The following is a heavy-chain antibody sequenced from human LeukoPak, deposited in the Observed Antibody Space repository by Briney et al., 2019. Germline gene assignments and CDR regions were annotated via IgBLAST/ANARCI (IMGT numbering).Heavy chain of an antibody. CDR2: ISGSGGST. V-gene: IGHV3-23*01. D-gene: IGHD2-2*01. CDR1: GFTVSSNY. Sequence: PGGSLRLSCAASGFTVSSNYMSWVRQAPGKGLEWVSAISGSGGSTYYADSVKGRFTISRDNSKNTLYLQMNSLRAEDTAVYYCAKDSKWVVPVWGQGTLVTVSS. J-gene: IGHJ4*02. CDR3: AKDSKWVVPV.